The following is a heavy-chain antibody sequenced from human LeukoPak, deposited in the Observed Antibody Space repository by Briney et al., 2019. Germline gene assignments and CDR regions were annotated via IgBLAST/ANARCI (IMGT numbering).Heavy chain of an antibody. D-gene: IGHD2-2*01. Sequence: PSQTLSLTCTVSGGSISSGSYYWSWIRQPAGKGLEWIGRIYTSGSTNYNPSLKSRVTISVDTSKNQFSLKLSSVTAADTAVYYCAREVGYCSSTSCYSPFDPWGRGTLVTVSS. V-gene: IGHV4-61*02. CDR1: GGSISSGSYY. CDR2: IYTSGST. CDR3: AREVGYCSSTSCYSPFDP. J-gene: IGHJ5*02.